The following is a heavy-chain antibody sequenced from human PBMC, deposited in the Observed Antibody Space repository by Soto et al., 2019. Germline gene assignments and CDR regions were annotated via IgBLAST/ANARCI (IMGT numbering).Heavy chain of an antibody. D-gene: IGHD3-9*01. Sequence: GEALKISCKGSGYSFTSYWIGCVRQMPGKGLEWMGIIWPSASDIRYTPSFQGQVTISVDKSISTAYLQWSSLKASDTAMYYCARHGPIDPPYYYYCMDVWGKGTTVTVSS. V-gene: IGHV5-51*01. CDR2: IWPSASDI. J-gene: IGHJ6*03. CDR3: ARHGPIDPPYYYYCMDV. CDR1: GYSFTSYW.